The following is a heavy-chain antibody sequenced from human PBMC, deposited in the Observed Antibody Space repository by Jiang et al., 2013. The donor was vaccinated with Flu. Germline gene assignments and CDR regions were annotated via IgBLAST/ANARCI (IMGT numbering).Heavy chain of an antibody. CDR3: ARGPKTFEFWTGSLHSPFDD. J-gene: IGHJ4*02. D-gene: IGHD3/OR15-3a*01. Sequence: LLKPSETLSLTCSVNDGSFKNNYWSWVRQSPGKGLEWIGEINHSGATSYNPSFKSRVTLAVDTSRSQFSLRMNSSTAADSAVYYCARGPKTFEFWTGSLHSPFDDWGQGTLVTVSS. CDR2: INHSGAT. V-gene: IGHV4-34*01. CDR1: DGSFKNNY.